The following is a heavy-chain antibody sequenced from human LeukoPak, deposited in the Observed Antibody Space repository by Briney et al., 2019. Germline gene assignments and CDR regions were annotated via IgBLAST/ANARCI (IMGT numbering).Heavy chain of an antibody. CDR3: AKISQTIVTIDS. CDR1: GYSISNNFY. V-gene: IGHV4-38-2*02. J-gene: IGHJ4*02. Sequence: PSETLSLTCTVSGYSISNNFYWAWIRQSPGKGLEWIVSINHSWSTYYNPSLKSRVTISVDTSKDQFSLKLSSVTAADAAIYYCAKISQTIVTIDSWGQGTLVTVSS. D-gene: IGHD4-17*01. CDR2: INHSWST.